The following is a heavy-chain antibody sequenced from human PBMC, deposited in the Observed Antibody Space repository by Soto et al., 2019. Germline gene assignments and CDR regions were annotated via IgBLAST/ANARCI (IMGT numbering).Heavy chain of an antibody. CDR3: ARDYDRYYGMDV. J-gene: IGHJ6*02. D-gene: IGHD3-3*01. CDR1: SGSISSYY. V-gene: IGHV4-59*01. CDR2: IYYSGST. Sequence: SETLSLTCTVSSGSISSYYWSWIRQPPGKGLEWIGYIYYSGSTNYNPSLKSRVTISVDTSKNQFSLKLSSVTAADTAVYYCARDYDRYYGMDVWGQGTTVTVSS.